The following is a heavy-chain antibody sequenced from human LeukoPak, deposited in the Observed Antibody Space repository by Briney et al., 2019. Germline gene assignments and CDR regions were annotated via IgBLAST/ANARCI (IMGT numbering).Heavy chain of an antibody. Sequence: KPSETLSLTCTVSGGSVSSGSYYWSWIRQPPGKGLEWIGYIYYSGSTNYNPSLESRVTISVDTSKNQFSLKLSSVTAADTAVYYCARDRTTSHFDYWGQGTLVTVSS. CDR2: IYYSGST. CDR3: ARDRTTSHFDY. D-gene: IGHD4-17*01. J-gene: IGHJ4*02. V-gene: IGHV4-61*01. CDR1: GGSVSSGSYY.